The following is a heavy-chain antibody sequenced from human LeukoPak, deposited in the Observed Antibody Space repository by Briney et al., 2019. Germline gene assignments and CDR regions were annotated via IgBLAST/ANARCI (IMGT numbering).Heavy chain of an antibody. CDR3: ARRIGYSSGHSAVYYFDY. Sequence: GGSLRLSCAASGFTFSSYSMNWVRQAPGKGLVWVSLINSGGDDTRYADSVKGRFTISRDNAKNTLYLQMNSPRAEDTAVYYCARRIGYSSGHSAVYYFDYWGQGTLVTVSS. CDR2: INSGGDDT. J-gene: IGHJ4*02. V-gene: IGHV3-74*01. D-gene: IGHD6-19*01. CDR1: GFTFSSYS.